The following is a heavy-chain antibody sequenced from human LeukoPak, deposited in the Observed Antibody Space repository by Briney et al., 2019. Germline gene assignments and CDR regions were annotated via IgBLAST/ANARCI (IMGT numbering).Heavy chain of an antibody. Sequence: PGGSLRLSCAASGFTFSSYSMNWVRQAPGQGLEWVSSISSSSSYIYYADSVKGRFTISRDNAKNSLYLQMNSLRAEDTAVYYCARALPRAFDYWGQGTLVTVSS. CDR2: ISSSSSYI. CDR1: GFTFSSYS. J-gene: IGHJ4*02. CDR3: ARALPRAFDY. V-gene: IGHV3-21*01.